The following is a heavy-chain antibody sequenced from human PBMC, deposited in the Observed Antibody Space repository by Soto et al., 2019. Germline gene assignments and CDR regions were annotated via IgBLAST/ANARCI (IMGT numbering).Heavy chain of an antibody. V-gene: IGHV3-74*01. CDR3: ARDYMLRGRDSNWFDP. Sequence: EVQLVESGGGLVQPGGSLRLSCAASGFIFSSYWMHWVRQTPGKGLVWVARISSDGRITTYADSMKGRFTVSRDNAKNTLYLQMASLRAEDTAVYYCARDYMLRGRDSNWFDPWGQGTLVTVSS. CDR1: GFIFSSYW. CDR2: ISSDGRIT. D-gene: IGHD3-10*01. J-gene: IGHJ5*02.